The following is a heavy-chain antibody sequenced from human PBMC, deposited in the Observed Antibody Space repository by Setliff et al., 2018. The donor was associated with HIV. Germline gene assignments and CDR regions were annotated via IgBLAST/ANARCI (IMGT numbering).Heavy chain of an antibody. D-gene: IGHD2-15*01. CDR2: IYYRGTT. CDR1: GGSISSSSYY. Sequence: SETLSLTCTVSGGSISSSSYYWGWIRQPPGKGLEWIGSIYYRGTTNYNPSLKSRVTISLDTSRNQFSLKLGSVTAADTAMYYCAREHCSGGSCNGSDIWGQGTMVTVSS. V-gene: IGHV4-39*07. J-gene: IGHJ3*02. CDR3: AREHCSGGSCNGSDI.